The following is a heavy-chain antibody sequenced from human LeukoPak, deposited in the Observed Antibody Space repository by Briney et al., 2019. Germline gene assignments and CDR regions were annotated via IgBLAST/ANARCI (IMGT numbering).Heavy chain of an antibody. CDR1: GGSISSYY. V-gene: IGHV4-59*01. CDR3: ARVGDSSGYMDAFDI. CDR2: IYYSGST. Sequence: SETLSLTCTVSGGSISSYYWSWIRQPPGKGLEWIGYIYYSGSTNYNPSLKSRVTISVDTSKNQFSLKLSSVTAADTAVYYCARVGDSSGYMDAFDIWGQGTMVTVSS. D-gene: IGHD3-22*01. J-gene: IGHJ3*02.